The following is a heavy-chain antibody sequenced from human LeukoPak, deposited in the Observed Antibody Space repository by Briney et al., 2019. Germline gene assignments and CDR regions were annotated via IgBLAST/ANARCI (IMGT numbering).Heavy chain of an antibody. J-gene: IGHJ4*02. CDR3: ARHPELVGETRFDY. V-gene: IGHV4-38-2*01. CDR1: VYSISSGYY. Sequence: SETLSHTSAVSVYSISSGYYWGWIRRPPGRGREWCGSICHIGSTYYNPSLKSRDTISVDTTKTKFSLKLSSVTAADTAVYYCARHPELVGETRFDYWGQGTLVTVSA. D-gene: IGHD1-26*01. CDR2: ICHIGST.